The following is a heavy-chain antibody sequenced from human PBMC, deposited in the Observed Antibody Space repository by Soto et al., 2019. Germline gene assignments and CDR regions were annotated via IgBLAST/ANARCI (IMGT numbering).Heavy chain of an antibody. CDR3: ARGWNCARTSCYFDY. CDR2: IYQSGTT. V-gene: IGHV4-30-2*01. Sequence: SETLSLTCAVSGGSISSGVYSWTWIRQPPGKGLEWIGYIYQSGTTYYNPSLKSRVTVSIDRSKDQFSLELSFLTAADTAVYYCARGWNCARTSCYFDYWGQGILVTVSS. CDR1: GGSISSGVYS. J-gene: IGHJ4*02. D-gene: IGHD2-2*01.